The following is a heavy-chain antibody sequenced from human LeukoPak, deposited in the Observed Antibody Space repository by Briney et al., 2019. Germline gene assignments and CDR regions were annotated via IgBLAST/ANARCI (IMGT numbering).Heavy chain of an antibody. Sequence: GGSLRRSCAASGFTFSSYAMSWVRQAPGKGLEWVSGISGSGGTTYYADSVKGRFTISRDNSKNTMCLQMNSLGAEDTAVYYCAKDLSERRGLIAAATLGDHWGQGTLVTVSS. CDR3: AKDLSERRGLIAAATLGDH. J-gene: IGHJ4*02. CDR2: ISGSGGTT. D-gene: IGHD6-13*01. CDR1: GFTFSSYA. V-gene: IGHV3-23*01.